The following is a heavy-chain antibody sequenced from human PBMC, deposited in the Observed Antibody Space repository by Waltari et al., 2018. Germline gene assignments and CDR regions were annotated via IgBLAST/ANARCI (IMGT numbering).Heavy chain of an antibody. CDR3: ARRPNCTNGVCYRFWYFDL. D-gene: IGHD2-8*01. J-gene: IGHJ2*01. Sequence: QVQLVQSGAEVKKPGSSVKVSCKASGGTFSSYAISWVRQAPGQGLEWMGGFIPIFGTANYAQKFQGRVTITADESTSTAYMELSSLRSEDTAVYYCARRPNCTNGVCYRFWYFDLWGRGTLVTVSS. CDR2: FIPIFGTA. CDR1: GGTFSSYA. V-gene: IGHV1-69*12.